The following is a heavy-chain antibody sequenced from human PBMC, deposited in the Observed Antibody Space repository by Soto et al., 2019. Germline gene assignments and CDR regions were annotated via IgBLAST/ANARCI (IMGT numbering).Heavy chain of an antibody. V-gene: IGHV5-51*01. Sequence: RGESLKISCKASGYIFTSYWIGWVRQMPGKGLEWMGIIYPGDSDTRYSPSFQGQVTISADKSISTAYLQWSSLKASDTAIYYCARREGWEMLDGPKYFQHWGQGTLVTVSS. J-gene: IGHJ1*01. CDR3: ARREGWEMLDGPKYFQH. CDR1: GYIFTSYW. CDR2: IYPGDSDT. D-gene: IGHD1-26*01.